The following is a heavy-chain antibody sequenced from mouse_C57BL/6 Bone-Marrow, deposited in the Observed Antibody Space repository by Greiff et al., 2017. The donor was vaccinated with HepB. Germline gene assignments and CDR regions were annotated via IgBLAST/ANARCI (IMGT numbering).Heavy chain of an antibody. CDR1: GYAFSSSW. D-gene: IGHD2-5*01. J-gene: IGHJ1*03. V-gene: IGHV1-82*01. CDR3: ARSYSNRYFDV. Sequence: VPLQQSGPELVKPGASVKISCKASGYAFSSSWMNWVKQRPGKGLEWIGRIYPGDGDTNYNGKFKGKATLTADKSSSTAYMQLSSLTSEDSAVYFCARSYSNRYFDVWGTGTTVTVSS. CDR2: IYPGDGDT.